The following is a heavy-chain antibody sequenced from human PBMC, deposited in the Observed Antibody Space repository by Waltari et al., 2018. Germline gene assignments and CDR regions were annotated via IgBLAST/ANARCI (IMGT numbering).Heavy chain of an antibody. D-gene: IGHD6-19*01. CDR3: ARMFSGGRYYLDY. Sequence: EVQLVESGGGLVLPGGSLRLSCAASGFTFSSYAMNWVRQAPGKGLEGVSYLSSSTNTRYYADSVKGRFTISRDNAKNSLFLHMNNLRAEDTAVYFCARMFSGGRYYLDYWGQGTLVTVSS. CDR1: GFTFSSYA. V-gene: IGHV3-48*03. CDR2: LSSSTNTR. J-gene: IGHJ4*02.